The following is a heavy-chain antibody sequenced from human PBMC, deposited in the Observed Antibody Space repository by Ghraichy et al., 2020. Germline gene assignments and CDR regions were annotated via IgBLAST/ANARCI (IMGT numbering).Heavy chain of an antibody. Sequence: SETLSLTCTVSGGSISSGGYYWSWIRQHPGKGLEWIGYIYYSGSTYYNPSLKSRVTISVDTSKNQFSLKLSSVTAADTAVYYCARGGACSGGSCYHLGWFDPWGQGTLVTVSS. CDR2: IYYSGST. D-gene: IGHD2-15*01. CDR1: GGSISSGGYY. CDR3: ARGGACSGGSCYHLGWFDP. J-gene: IGHJ5*02. V-gene: IGHV4-31*03.